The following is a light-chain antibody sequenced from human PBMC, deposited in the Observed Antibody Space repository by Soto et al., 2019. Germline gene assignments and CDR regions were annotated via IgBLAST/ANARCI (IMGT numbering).Light chain of an antibody. V-gene: IGKV3-20*01. CDR1: QSVSSSY. Sequence: EIVLTQSPGTLSLSPGERATLSCRASQSVSSSYLAWYQQRPGQAPRLLIYGASNRATGIPDRFSGSGSGTDFTLTISRLEPAEFAVYYCQQYGDSPWTFGQGTKVEIK. CDR3: QQYGDSPWT. J-gene: IGKJ1*01. CDR2: GAS.